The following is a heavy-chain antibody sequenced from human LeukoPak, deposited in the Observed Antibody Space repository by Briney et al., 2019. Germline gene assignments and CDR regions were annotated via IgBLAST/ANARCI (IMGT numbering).Heavy chain of an antibody. CDR3: ARDPCEGYCGGVLLNFDY. D-gene: IGHD2-15*01. Sequence: ASVKVSCKASGYTFTGYYMHWVRQAPGQGLEWMGWINPNSGGTNYAQKFQGRVTMTRDTSISTAYMELSRLRSDDTAVYYCARDPCEGYCGGVLLNFDYWGQGTLVTVSS. J-gene: IGHJ4*02. V-gene: IGHV1-2*02. CDR1: GYTFTGYY. CDR2: INPNSGGT.